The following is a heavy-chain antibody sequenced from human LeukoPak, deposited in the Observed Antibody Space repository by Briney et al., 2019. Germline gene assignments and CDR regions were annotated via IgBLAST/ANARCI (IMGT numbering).Heavy chain of an antibody. D-gene: IGHD3-22*01. CDR1: GFTFSSYE. Sequence: GGSLRLSCAASGFTFSSYEMNWVRQAPGKGLEWVPYISSSGSTIYYADSVKGRFTISRDNAKNSLYLQMNSLRAEDTAVYYCARGGRYYYDSSGYYSEYFQHWGQGTLVTVSS. V-gene: IGHV3-48*03. CDR3: ARGGRYYYDSSGYYSEYFQH. CDR2: ISSSGSTI. J-gene: IGHJ1*01.